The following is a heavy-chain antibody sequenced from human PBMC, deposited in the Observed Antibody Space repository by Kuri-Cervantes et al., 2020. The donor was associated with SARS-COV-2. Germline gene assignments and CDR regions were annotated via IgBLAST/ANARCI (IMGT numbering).Heavy chain of an antibody. CDR2: IDTSGST. J-gene: IGHJ6*03. D-gene: IGHD2-2*01. CDR1: GGSISSYY. V-gene: IGHV4-4*07. CDR3: ARDSRSWYQLLLDHYYYSYMDV. Sequence: GSLRLSCTVSGGSISSYYWSWIRQPAGKGLEWIGRIDTSGSTNYNPSLKSRVTMSVDTSKNQFSLKLSSVTAADTAVYYCARDSRSWYQLLLDHYYYSYMDVWGEGTTVTVSS.